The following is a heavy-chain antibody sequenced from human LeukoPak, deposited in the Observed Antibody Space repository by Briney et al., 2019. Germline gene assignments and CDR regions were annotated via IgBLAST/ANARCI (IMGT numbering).Heavy chain of an antibody. CDR3: AKGKRYPDY. Sequence: QPGGSLRLSCVVSGFPFSESWMSWVRQAPGKGLGWVASLNLDGSDKYYVDSVKGRFTISRDNAKNSLYLQMDSLRVEDTAVYCCAKGKRYPDYWGQGTLVTVSS. J-gene: IGHJ4*02. D-gene: IGHD1-1*01. CDR2: LNLDGSDK. V-gene: IGHV3-7*03. CDR1: GFPFSESW.